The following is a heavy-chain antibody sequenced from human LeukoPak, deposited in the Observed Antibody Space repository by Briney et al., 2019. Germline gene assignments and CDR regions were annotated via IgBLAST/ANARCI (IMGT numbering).Heavy chain of an antibody. CDR3: AKHSSGWYPDAFDI. Sequence: PGGSLRLSCAASGFTFSRYTMTWVRQAPGKGLEWVSSITSISSYIYYADSVKGRFTISRDNAKNSLYLQLNSLRAEDTAVYYCAKHSSGWYPDAFDIWGQGTMVTVSS. CDR1: GFTFSRYT. CDR2: ITSISSYI. D-gene: IGHD6-19*01. V-gene: IGHV3-21*01. J-gene: IGHJ3*02.